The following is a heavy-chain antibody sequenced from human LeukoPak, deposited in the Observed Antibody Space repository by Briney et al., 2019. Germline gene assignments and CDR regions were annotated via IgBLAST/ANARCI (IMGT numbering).Heavy chain of an antibody. CDR3: AREGFITGTSIDAFDI. J-gene: IGHJ3*02. CDR2: IYYSGST. D-gene: IGHD1-20*01. CDR1: GGSISRYY. Sequence: TSETLSLTCTVSGGSISRYYWSWIRQPPGKGLEWIGYIYYSGSTNYNPSLKSRVTISVDTSKNQFSLKLSSVTAADTAVYYCAREGFITGTSIDAFDIWGQGTMVTVSS. V-gene: IGHV4-59*01.